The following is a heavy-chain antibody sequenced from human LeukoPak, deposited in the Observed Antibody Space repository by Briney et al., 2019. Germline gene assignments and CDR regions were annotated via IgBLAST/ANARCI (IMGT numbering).Heavy chain of an antibody. CDR1: GGTFSSYA. CDR3: ARLSSSALNWFDP. D-gene: IGHD6-6*01. J-gene: IGHJ5*02. V-gene: IGHV1-69*05. CDR2: IIPIFGTA. Sequence: SVKVSCKASGGTFSSYAISWVRQAPGQGLEWMGGIIPIFGTANYAQKFQGRVTTTTDESTSTAYMELSSLRSEDTAVYYCARLSSSALNWFDPWGQGTLVTVSS.